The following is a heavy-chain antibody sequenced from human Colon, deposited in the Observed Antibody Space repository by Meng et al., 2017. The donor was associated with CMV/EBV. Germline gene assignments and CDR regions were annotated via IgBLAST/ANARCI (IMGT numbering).Heavy chain of an antibody. CDR3: ATLTDGPDALDI. Sequence: GGSLSLSRAASGFTFSSYSMNWVRQAPGKGLEWVSYISSSSSSTFYADSVKGRFTISRDNAKNSLYLQMNSLRAEDTAVYYCATLTDGPDALDIWGQGTMVTVSS. D-gene: IGHD5-24*01. CDR2: ISSSSSST. CDR1: GFTFSSYS. J-gene: IGHJ3*02. V-gene: IGHV3-48*04.